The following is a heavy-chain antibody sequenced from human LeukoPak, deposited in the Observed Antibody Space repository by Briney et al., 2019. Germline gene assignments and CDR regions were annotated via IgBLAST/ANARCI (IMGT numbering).Heavy chain of an antibody. D-gene: IGHD1-26*01. CDR2: ISSSSSYI. Sequence: PGGSLRLSCAASGFTFSSYSMNWVRQAPGKGLEWVSSISSSSSYIYYADSVKGRFTISRDNAKNSLYLQMNSLRAEDTAVYYCAKGVGATKGFDAFDIWGQGTMVTVSS. CDR1: GFTFSSYS. CDR3: AKGVGATKGFDAFDI. V-gene: IGHV3-21*01. J-gene: IGHJ3*02.